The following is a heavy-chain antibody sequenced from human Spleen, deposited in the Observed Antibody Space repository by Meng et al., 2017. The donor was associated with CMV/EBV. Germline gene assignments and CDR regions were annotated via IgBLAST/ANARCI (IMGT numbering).Heavy chain of an antibody. Sequence: SVKVSCKASGGTFSSYAISWVRQAPGQGLEWMGGIIPILGIANYAQKFQGRVTITADKSTSTAYMELSSLRSEDTAVYFCARAQAEYNTGWYSDSWGQGTLVTVSS. CDR2: IIPILGIA. V-gene: IGHV1-69*10. J-gene: IGHJ4*02. D-gene: IGHD6-19*01. CDR1: GGTFSSYA. CDR3: ARAQAEYNTGWYSDS.